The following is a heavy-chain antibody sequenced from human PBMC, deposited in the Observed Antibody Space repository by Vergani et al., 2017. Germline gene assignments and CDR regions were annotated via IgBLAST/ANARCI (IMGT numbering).Heavy chain of an antibody. CDR3: ATRLYDSSGYYRAFDI. CDR2: INPNSGGT. J-gene: IGHJ3*02. Sequence: QVQLVQSGADVKKPGASVKVSCKASGYTFTGYYMHWVRQAPGQGLEWMGWINPNSGGTNYAQKFQGRATMTEDTSTDTAYMELSSLRSEDTAVYYCATRLYDSSGYYRAFDIWGQGTMVTVSS. CDR1: GYTFTGYY. V-gene: IGHV1-2*02. D-gene: IGHD3-22*01.